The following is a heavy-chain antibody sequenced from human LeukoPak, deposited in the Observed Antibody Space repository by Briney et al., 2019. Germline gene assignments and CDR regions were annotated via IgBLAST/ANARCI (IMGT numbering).Heavy chain of an antibody. V-gene: IGHV1-46*01. CDR3: ARTAARRFDY. CDR2: INPTGGST. Sequence: APVKVSCKASGYTFPSYFMHWVRQAPGQGLEWMGIINPTGGSTTYAQKFQGRVTMTRDTSTSTVYMELSSLRSDDTAVYYCARTAARRFDYWGQGTLVTVSS. CDR1: GYTFPSYF. J-gene: IGHJ4*02. D-gene: IGHD6-6*01.